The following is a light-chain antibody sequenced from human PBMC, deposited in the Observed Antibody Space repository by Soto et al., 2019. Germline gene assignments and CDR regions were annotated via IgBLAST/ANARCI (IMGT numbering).Light chain of an antibody. Sequence: EIVLTQSPGTLSLSPGEIATLSCRASQSVSSSYLAWYQQKPGQAPRLLIYGAFSRATGIQDRFGGSGSGTDFTLTISRLETEDFAVYYCQQYGSSPFTFGPGTKVDIK. CDR2: GAF. V-gene: IGKV3-20*01. J-gene: IGKJ3*01. CDR3: QQYGSSPFT. CDR1: QSVSSSY.